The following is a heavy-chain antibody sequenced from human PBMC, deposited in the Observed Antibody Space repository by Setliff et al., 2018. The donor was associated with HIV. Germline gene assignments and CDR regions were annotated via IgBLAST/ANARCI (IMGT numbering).Heavy chain of an antibody. CDR2: VAIGSGAS. CDR3: AAGGGSRFSPNAFDI. Sequence: SVKVSCKAFGFTFSTSAVQWVRQSRGEPLEWIGWVAIGSGASNYAQKFQERVTISTDISTSTAYMELSSLRSEDTALYYCAAGGGSRFSPNAFDIWGRGTVVTVSS. CDR1: GFTFSTSA. V-gene: IGHV1-58*01. D-gene: IGHD1-26*01. J-gene: IGHJ3*02.